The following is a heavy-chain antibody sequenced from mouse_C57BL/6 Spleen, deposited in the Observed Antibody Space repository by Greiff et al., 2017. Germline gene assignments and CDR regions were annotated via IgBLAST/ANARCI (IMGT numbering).Heavy chain of an antibody. CDR1: GYTFTDYN. CDR3: ARGLDY. V-gene: IGHV1-18*01. J-gene: IGHJ2*01. CDR2: INPNNGGT. Sequence: VQLQQSGPELVKPGASVTIPCKASGYTFTDYNMDWVQQSHGKSLEWIGDINPNNGGTIYNQKFKGKATLTVDKSSSTDYMELRSLTSEDTAVYYCARGLDYGGQGTTLTVSS.